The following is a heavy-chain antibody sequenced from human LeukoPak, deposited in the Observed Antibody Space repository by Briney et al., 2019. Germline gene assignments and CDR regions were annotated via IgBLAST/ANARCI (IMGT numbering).Heavy chain of an antibody. CDR2: IYYSGST. CDR3: AREVFIAAAPRWFDP. J-gene: IGHJ5*02. Sequence: PSETLSLTCTVSGGSISSGDYYWSWIRQPPGKGLEWIGYIYYSGSTYYNPSLKSRVTISVDTSKNQFSLKLSSVTAADTAVYYCAREVFIAAAPRWFDPWGQGTLVTVSS. D-gene: IGHD6-13*01. V-gene: IGHV4-30-4*01. CDR1: GGSISSGDYY.